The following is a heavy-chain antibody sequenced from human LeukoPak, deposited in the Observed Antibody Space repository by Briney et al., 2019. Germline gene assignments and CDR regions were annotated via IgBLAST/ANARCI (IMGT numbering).Heavy chain of an antibody. CDR2: IYYSGST. J-gene: IGHJ4*02. CDR3: ARGPKTYYYDSSGYYYFDY. Sequence: SETLSLTCTVSGGSISSYYWSWIRQPPGRGPEWIGYIYYSGSTDYNPSLQSRVTRSEDTTKNQFSLKLSSVTAADTAVYYCARGPKTYYYDSSGYYYFDYWGQGAIVTVSS. D-gene: IGHD3-22*01. V-gene: IGHV4-59*12. CDR1: GGSISSYY.